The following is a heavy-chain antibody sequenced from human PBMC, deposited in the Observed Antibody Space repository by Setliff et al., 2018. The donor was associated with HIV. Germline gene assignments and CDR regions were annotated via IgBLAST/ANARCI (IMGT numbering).Heavy chain of an antibody. Sequence: SETLSLTCTVSGGSIDSGNYDWNWVRQPGGKGLEWIGRIYTRGSTKYGPTFESRVTMSLDTSKNQFSLNLRSVTAADTALYYCVRSGCNGNICYDSRGWLDSWGQGTQVTVSS. J-gene: IGHJ5*01. CDR1: GGSIDSGNYD. D-gene: IGHD5-12*01. V-gene: IGHV4-61*02. CDR3: VRSGCNGNICYDSRGWLDS. CDR2: IYTRGST.